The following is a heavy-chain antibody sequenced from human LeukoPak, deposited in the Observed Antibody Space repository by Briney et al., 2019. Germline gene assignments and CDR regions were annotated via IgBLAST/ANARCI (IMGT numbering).Heavy chain of an antibody. CDR1: GYTFTSYA. CDR2: ISAYNGNT. V-gene: IGHV1-18*04. J-gene: IGHJ6*04. Sequence: ASVKVACKASGYTFTSYAISWVRQAPGQGLEWMVWISAYNGNTNYAQKLQGRVTMTTDTSTSTAYMELRSLRSDDTAVYYCATSYGSGSYYTQSYYYYGMDVWGKGTTVTVSS. D-gene: IGHD3-10*01. CDR3: ATSYGSGSYYTQSYYYYGMDV.